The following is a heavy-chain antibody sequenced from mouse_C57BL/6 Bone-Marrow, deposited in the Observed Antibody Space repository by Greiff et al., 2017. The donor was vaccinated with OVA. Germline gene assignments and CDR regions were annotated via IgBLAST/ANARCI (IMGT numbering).Heavy chain of an antibody. Sequence: VESGEGLVKPGGSLKLSCAASGFTFSSYAMSWVRQTPEKRLEWVAYISSGGDYIYYADTVKGRFTISRDNARNTLYLQMSSLKSEDTAMYYCTRDPPYYGSSYAMDYWGQGTSVTVSS. V-gene: IGHV5-9-1*02. CDR3: TRDPPYYGSSYAMDY. CDR2: ISSGGDYI. CDR1: GFTFSSYA. J-gene: IGHJ4*01. D-gene: IGHD1-1*01.